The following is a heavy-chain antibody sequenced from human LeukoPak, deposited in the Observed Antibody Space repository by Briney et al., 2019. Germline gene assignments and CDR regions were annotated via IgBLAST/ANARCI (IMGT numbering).Heavy chain of an antibody. CDR2: IYYSGAS. CDR1: GGSISSKSYY. D-gene: IGHD4-17*01. CDR3: ARVTDYGVGWFDP. J-gene: IGHJ5*02. Sequence: PSETLSLTCTVSGGSISSKSYYWGWIRQPPGKGLEWIGDIYYSGASYYNASLKSRVTISADTSKSQISLKLNSVTATDTAVYYCARVTDYGVGWFDPWGQGTLVTVSS. V-gene: IGHV4-39*01.